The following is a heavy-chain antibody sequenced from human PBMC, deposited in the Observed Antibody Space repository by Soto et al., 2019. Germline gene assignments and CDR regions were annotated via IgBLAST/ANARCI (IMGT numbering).Heavy chain of an antibody. CDR1: GFRFYDYT. D-gene: IGHD6-6*01. Sequence: GGSLRLSCAASGFRFYDYTMHWVRQVPGRGLEWVSLISWDGGSTYYADSVKGRFTISRDNSKNSLYLQMNSLRTDDTALYYCAKDVIAARPYYYFGLDVWGQGTTVTVSS. CDR3: AKDVIAARPYYYFGLDV. V-gene: IGHV3-43*01. CDR2: ISWDGGST. J-gene: IGHJ6*02.